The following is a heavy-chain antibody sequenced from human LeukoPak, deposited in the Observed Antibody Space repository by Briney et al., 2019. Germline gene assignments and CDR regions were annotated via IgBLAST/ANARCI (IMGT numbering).Heavy chain of an antibody. V-gene: IGHV3-7*03. J-gene: IGHJ4*02. CDR2: IKQDGSEK. CDR1: GGSFSGYY. D-gene: IGHD6-6*01. CDR3: ARGELVPNY. Sequence: PSETLSLTCAVYGGSFSGYYWSWVRQAPGKGLEWVANIKQDGSEKYYVDSVKGRFTISRDNAKNSLFLQMNSLRAEDTAVYYCARGELVPNYWGQGTLVTVSS.